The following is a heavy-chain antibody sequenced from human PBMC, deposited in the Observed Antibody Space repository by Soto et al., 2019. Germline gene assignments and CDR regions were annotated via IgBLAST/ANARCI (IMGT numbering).Heavy chain of an antibody. V-gene: IGHV4-59*08. CDR1: GDSISSYY. CDR2: IYYSGST. CDR3: ARHGQWRGPSWYFDL. D-gene: IGHD6-19*01. Sequence: SETLSLTCTVSGDSISSYYWSWIRQPPVKGLEWIGYIYYSGSTNYNPSLKSRVTISVDTSKNQFSLKLSSVTAADTAVYYCARHGQWRGPSWYFDLWGRGTLVTVSS. J-gene: IGHJ2*01.